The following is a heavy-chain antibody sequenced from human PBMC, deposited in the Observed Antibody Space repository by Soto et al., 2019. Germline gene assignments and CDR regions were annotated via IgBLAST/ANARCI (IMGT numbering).Heavy chain of an antibody. D-gene: IGHD4-17*01. CDR1: GGTFNTYS. V-gene: IGHV1-69*01. CDR2: IIPLFGTA. J-gene: IGHJ4*02. CDR3: AREGYGDYGKAFGY. Sequence: QVQLVQSGAEVKKPGSSVKGSCKASGGTFNTYSISWVRQAPGQGLEWMGGIIPLFGTANYAQKFEARVTITAHESTSTAFMDLRSLRSEATAMSYCAREGYGDYGKAFGYWGQGTLFTVSS.